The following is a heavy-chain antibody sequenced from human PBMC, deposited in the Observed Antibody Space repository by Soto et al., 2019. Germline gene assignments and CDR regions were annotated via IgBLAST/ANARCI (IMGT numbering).Heavy chain of an antibody. CDR1: GFTFSSYA. CDR3: AKVLHLWFGELSHFQH. D-gene: IGHD3-10*01. CDR2: ISGSGGST. Sequence: GGSLRLSCAASGFTFSSYAMSWVRQAPGKGLEWVSAISGSGGSTYYADSVKGRFTISRDNSKNTLYLQMNSLRAEDTAVYYCAKVLHLWFGELSHFQHWGQGTLVTVSS. V-gene: IGHV3-23*01. J-gene: IGHJ1*01.